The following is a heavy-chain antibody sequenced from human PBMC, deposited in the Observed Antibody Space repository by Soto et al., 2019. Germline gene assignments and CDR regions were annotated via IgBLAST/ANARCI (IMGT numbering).Heavy chain of an antibody. Sequence: SGATLLNQTQTLTLTCTFCWFSLSTPGVGVGRIRQPPGKALEWLALIYWDDDKRYSPSLKSRLTITKDTSKNQVVLTMTNMDPVDTATYYCAHRLIEGELRYFDWFDYWGQGTLVTLSS. V-gene: IGHV2-5*02. J-gene: IGHJ4*02. CDR2: IYWDDDK. D-gene: IGHD3-9*01. CDR3: AHRLIEGELRYFDWFDY. CDR1: WFSLSTPGVG.